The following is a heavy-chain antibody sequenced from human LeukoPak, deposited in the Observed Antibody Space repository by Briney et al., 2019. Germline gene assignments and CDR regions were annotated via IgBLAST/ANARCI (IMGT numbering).Heavy chain of an antibody. CDR2: ISGRGGST. Sequence: GGSLRLSCAASGFTFSSYAMSWVRQAPGKGLEWVSAISGRGGSTYYADSMKGRFTISRGNSKNTLYLQMNSLRAEDTAVYYCAKRRWPYYYDSSGYHDYWGQGTLVTVSS. D-gene: IGHD3-22*01. V-gene: IGHV3-23*01. CDR3: AKRRWPYYYDSSGYHDY. J-gene: IGHJ4*02. CDR1: GFTFSSYA.